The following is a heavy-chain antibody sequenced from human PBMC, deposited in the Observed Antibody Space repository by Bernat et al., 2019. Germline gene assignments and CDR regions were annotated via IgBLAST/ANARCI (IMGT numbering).Heavy chain of an antibody. CDR1: GFTFGDYA. D-gene: IGHD6-19*01. Sequence: EVQLVESWGGLVQPGRSLRLSCTASGFTFGDYAMSWVRQAPGKGLEWVGFIRSKAYGGTTEYAASVKGRFTISRDDSKSSAYLQMNSLKTEDTAVYYCSYSGWNDYWGQGTLVTVSS. J-gene: IGHJ4*02. V-gene: IGHV3-49*04. CDR2: IRSKAYGGTT. CDR3: SYSGWNDY.